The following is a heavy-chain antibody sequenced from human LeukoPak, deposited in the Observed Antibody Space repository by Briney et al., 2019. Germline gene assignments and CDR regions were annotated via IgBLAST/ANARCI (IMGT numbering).Heavy chain of an antibody. Sequence: SETLSLTCAVYGGSFSGYYWSWIRQPPGKGLEWIGEINHSGSTNYNPSLKSRVTISVDTSKNQFSLKLSSVTAADTAVYYCAGSARALLNYMDVWGQGTTVTISS. D-gene: IGHD2-15*01. CDR2: INHSGST. CDR3: AGSARALLNYMDV. V-gene: IGHV4-34*01. J-gene: IGHJ6*03. CDR1: GGSFSGYY.